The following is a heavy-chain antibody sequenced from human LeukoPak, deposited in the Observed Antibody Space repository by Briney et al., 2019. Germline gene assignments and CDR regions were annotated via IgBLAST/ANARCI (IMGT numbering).Heavy chain of an antibody. Sequence: GGSLRLSCKASGFTFNSYTMNWVRQAPGKGLEWVSSISGLSSNSYYADSVQGRFTISRENANNSLYLQMNSLRAEDTAVYYCARDATARAHIYDAFDIWGQGTMVTVSS. CDR2: ISGLSSNS. V-gene: IGHV3-21*01. J-gene: IGHJ3*02. D-gene: IGHD6-6*01. CDR3: ARDATARAHIYDAFDI. CDR1: GFTFNSYT.